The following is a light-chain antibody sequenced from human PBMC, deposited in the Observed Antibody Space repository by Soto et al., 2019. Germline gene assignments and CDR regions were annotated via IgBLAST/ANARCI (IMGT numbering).Light chain of an antibody. Sequence: QSVLTQPPSASGSPGQSVTISCTGTSSDVGGYNYVSWYQQHPGKAPKLMIYEVSKRPSGVPDRFSGSKSGNTASLTDSGVQAEDEADYYCSSYAGSNHLVFGGGTKPTVL. CDR1: SSDVGGYNY. CDR3: SSYAGSNHLV. V-gene: IGLV2-8*01. J-gene: IGLJ2*01. CDR2: EVS.